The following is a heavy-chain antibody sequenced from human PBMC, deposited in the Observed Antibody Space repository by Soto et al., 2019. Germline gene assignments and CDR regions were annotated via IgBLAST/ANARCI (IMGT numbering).Heavy chain of an antibody. Sequence: ASVKVSCKASGYTFTSYGITWVRRAPGQGLEYMGWISVYNGNTNYAQKLQGRVTMTTDTSTSTAYMDLRSLTSDDTAVYYCARGFLPLVPFYYCGLDVWGKGTGVTVSS. D-gene: IGHD2-21*01. V-gene: IGHV1-18*01. CDR2: ISVYNGNT. CDR1: GYTFTSYG. CDR3: ARGFLPLVPFYYCGLDV. J-gene: IGHJ6*04.